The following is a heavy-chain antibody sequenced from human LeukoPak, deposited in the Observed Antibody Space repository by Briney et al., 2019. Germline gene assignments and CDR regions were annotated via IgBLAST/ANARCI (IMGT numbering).Heavy chain of an antibody. V-gene: IGHV4-59*01. CDR3: ARAGYSYGTGYYFAY. J-gene: IGHJ4*02. D-gene: IGHD5-18*01. CDR1: GGSISNYY. Sequence: KPSETLSLICTGSGGSISNYYWTWIRQPPGKGLEWIGFVYYTGSTNYNPSLKSRVTISLDTSKNQFSLQLNSVTAADTAVYYCARAGYSYGTGYYFAYWGQGTLVTVSS. CDR2: VYYTGST.